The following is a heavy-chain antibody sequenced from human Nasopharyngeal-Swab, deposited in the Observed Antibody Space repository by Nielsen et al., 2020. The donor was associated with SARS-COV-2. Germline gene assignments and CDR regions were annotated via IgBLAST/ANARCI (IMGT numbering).Heavy chain of an antibody. Sequence: LSLTCAASGFTFSSYAMSWVRQAPGKGLEWVSAISGSGGSTYYADSVKGRFTISRDNPKNTLYLQMNSLRAEDTAVYYCAKDLGYCSGGSCYGDAFDIWGQGTMVTVSS. CDR2: ISGSGGST. J-gene: IGHJ3*02. D-gene: IGHD2-15*01. CDR3: AKDLGYCSGGSCYGDAFDI. CDR1: GFTFSSYA. V-gene: IGHV3-23*01.